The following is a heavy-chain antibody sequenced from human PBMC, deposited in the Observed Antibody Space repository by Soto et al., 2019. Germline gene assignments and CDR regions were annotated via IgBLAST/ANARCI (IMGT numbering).Heavy chain of an antibody. J-gene: IGHJ3*02. V-gene: IGHV3-21*01. CDR3: EAGITIFGVVIEGMDAFDI. CDR1: GFTFSSYS. Sequence: GGSLRLSCAASGFTFSSYSMNWVRQAPGKGLEWVSSISSSSSYIYYADSVKGRFTISRDNAKNSLYLQMNSLRAEDTAVYYCEAGITIFGVVIEGMDAFDIWGQGTMVTVSS. D-gene: IGHD3-3*01. CDR2: ISSSSSYI.